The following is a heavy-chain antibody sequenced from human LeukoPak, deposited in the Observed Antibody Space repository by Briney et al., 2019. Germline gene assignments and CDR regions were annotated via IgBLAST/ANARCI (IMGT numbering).Heavy chain of an antibody. CDR3: ARDFSRSVAGTPYNWFDP. V-gene: IGHV4-31*03. J-gene: IGHJ5*02. CDR2: IYYSGST. Sequence: SEILSLTCTVSGGSISSGGYYWSWIRQHPGKGLEWIGYIYYSGSTYYNPSLKSRVTISVDTSKNQFSLKLSSVTAADTAVYYCARDFSRSVAGTPYNWFDPWGQGTLVTVSS. D-gene: IGHD6-19*01. CDR1: GGSISSGGYY.